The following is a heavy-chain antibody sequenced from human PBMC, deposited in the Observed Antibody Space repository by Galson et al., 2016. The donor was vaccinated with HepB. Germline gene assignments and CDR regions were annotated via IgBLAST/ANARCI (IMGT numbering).Heavy chain of an antibody. J-gene: IGHJ4*02. CDR2: IKPDESEK. CDR3: ARGGMYYVDF. CDR1: GFTFSNYW. Sequence: SLRLSCAASGFTFSNYWMSWVRQAPGKGLEWVAHIKPDESEKYYVDSVKGRFTISRDNAKNSLYLQMNSLSAEDTAVYSCARGGMYYVDFWGQGTLVTVSS. V-gene: IGHV3-7*03. D-gene: IGHD1-26*01.